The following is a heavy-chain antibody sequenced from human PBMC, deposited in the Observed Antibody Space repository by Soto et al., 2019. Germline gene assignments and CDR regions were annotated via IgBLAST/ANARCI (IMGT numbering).Heavy chain of an antibody. Sequence: GGSLRISCAASGFTFSEYPMHWVRQAPGKGLEWVAVVSHDGRNTHYADSVKGRFTISRDSSKNTVSLEMTSLRAEDTAVYYYAKGGRQWLVTSDFNYWGQGALVTVSS. CDR3: AKGGRQWLVTSDFNY. J-gene: IGHJ4*02. V-gene: IGHV3-30*18. CDR1: GFTFSEYP. D-gene: IGHD6-19*01. CDR2: VSHDGRNT.